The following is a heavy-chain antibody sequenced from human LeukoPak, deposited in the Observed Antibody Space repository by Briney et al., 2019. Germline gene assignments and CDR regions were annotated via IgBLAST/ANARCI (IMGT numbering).Heavy chain of an antibody. CDR1: GFTVSSNY. V-gene: IGHV3-53*01. J-gene: IGHJ5*02. D-gene: IGHD5-12*01. CDR3: AKDTSVAGNWFDP. Sequence: GGSLRLSCAASGFTVSSNYMSWVRQAPGKGLEWVSVIYSGGSTYYADSVKGRFTISRDNSKNTLDLQMNSLRAEDTAVYYCAKDTSVAGNWFDPWGQGTLVTVSS. CDR2: IYSGGST.